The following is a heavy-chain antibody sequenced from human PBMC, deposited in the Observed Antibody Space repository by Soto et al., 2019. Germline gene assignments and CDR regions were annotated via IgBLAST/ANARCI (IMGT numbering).Heavy chain of an antibody. V-gene: IGHV4-39*01. CDR2: IYYSGST. D-gene: IGHD1-26*01. CDR3: ARHRNDPMGAGPFFDY. J-gene: IGHJ4*02. Sequence: PPGKGLEWIGSIYYSGSTYYNPSLKSRVTISVDTSKNQFSLKLSSVTAADTAVYYCARHRNDPMGAGPFFDYWGQGTLVSVSS.